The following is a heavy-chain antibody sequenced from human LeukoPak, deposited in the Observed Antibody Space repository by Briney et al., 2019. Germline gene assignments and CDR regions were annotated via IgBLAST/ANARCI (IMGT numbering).Heavy chain of an antibody. J-gene: IGHJ4*02. Sequence: SETLSLTCTVSGGPISSYYWTWIRQPAGKGLEWIGRIYPSGSTNYNPSLKSRVTMTVDTSKNQFSLKRNSVTAADTAAYYCARENSGSYRQFDYWGQGTLVTVSS. V-gene: IGHV4-4*07. CDR2: IYPSGST. CDR3: ARENSGSYRQFDY. CDR1: GGPISSYY. D-gene: IGHD1-26*01.